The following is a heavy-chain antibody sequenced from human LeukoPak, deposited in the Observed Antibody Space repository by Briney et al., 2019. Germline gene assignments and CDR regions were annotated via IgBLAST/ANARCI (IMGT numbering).Heavy chain of an antibody. Sequence: AGGSLRLSCAASGFTFSSHAMNWVRQAPGKGLEWVSAISGSGGSTYYADSVKDRFTISRDNSKNTLYVQMNSLRAEDTAIYYCAKVMAVAARRGNIDYWGQGTLVTVSS. CDR2: ISGSGGST. J-gene: IGHJ4*02. CDR1: GFTFSSHA. CDR3: AKVMAVAARRGNIDY. D-gene: IGHD6-19*01. V-gene: IGHV3-23*01.